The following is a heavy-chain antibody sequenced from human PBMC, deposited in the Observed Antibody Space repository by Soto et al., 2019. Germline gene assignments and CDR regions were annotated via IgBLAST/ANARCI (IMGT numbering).Heavy chain of an antibody. J-gene: IGHJ4*02. Sequence: VGSLRLSCAASGFTFSSYAMSWVRQAPGKGLEWVSAINAAGNTYYADSVKGRFTISRDISENTLYLQMNSLRAEDTAIYYCAKDLKVTTWGYFDSWGQGTLVTVSS. D-gene: IGHD4-17*01. CDR3: AKDLKVTTWGYFDS. V-gene: IGHV3-23*01. CDR2: INAAGNT. CDR1: GFTFSSYA.